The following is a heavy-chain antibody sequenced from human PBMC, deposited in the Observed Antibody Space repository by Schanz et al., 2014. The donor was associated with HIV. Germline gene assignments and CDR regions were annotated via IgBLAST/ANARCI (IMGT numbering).Heavy chain of an antibody. Sequence: QVQLQESGPGLVKPSQTLSLTCTVSGGSISSGGYYWSWIRQHPGEGLEWIGYIYYSGSTYNNPSLKSRVTISVDTSKNQFSLNLSSVTAADTAVYYCARRGYSSSVAYFGYWGQGSLVTVSS. D-gene: IGHD6-13*01. CDR1: GGSISSGGYY. J-gene: IGHJ4*02. CDR2: IYYSGST. CDR3: ARRGYSSSVAYFGY. V-gene: IGHV4-31*03.